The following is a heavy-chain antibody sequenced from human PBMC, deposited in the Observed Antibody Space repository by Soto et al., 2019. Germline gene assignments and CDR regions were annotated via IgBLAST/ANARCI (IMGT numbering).Heavy chain of an antibody. CDR1: GYTFTSYY. Sequence: PGASVKVSCKASGYTFTSYYMHWVRQAPGQGLEWMGIINPSGGSTSYAQKFQGRVTMTRDTSTSTVYMELSSLRSEDTAVYYCARDHGIYYYGTTMTYWGQGTLVTVSS. CDR3: ARDHGIYYYGTTMTY. V-gene: IGHV1-46*01. D-gene: IGHD3-10*01. J-gene: IGHJ4*02. CDR2: INPSGGST.